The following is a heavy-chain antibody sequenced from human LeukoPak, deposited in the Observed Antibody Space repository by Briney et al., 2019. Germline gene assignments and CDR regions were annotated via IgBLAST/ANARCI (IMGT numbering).Heavy chain of an antibody. CDR2: IIPILGIA. CDR1: GGTFSSYA. D-gene: IGHD1-1*01. CDR3: ARLTRTTGTTVFFDY. Sequence: GASVKVSCKAFGGTFSSYAISWVRQAPGQGLEWMGRIIPILGIANYAQKFQGRVTITADKSTSTAYMELSSLRSEDTAVYYCARLTRTTGTTVFFDYWGQGTLVTVSS. J-gene: IGHJ4*02. V-gene: IGHV1-69*04.